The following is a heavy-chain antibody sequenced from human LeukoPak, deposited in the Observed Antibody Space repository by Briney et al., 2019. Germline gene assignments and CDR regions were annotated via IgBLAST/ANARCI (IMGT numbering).Heavy chain of an antibody. D-gene: IGHD1-26*01. CDR1: GFTFSSYV. CDR3: ASRIVGTPDYFDY. Sequence: SGGSLRLSCAASGFTFSSYVMHWVRQAPGKGLEWVANIQQDGNEKYYVDSVKGRFTISRDNAKNSLYLQMNSLRVEDTAVYYCASRIVGTPDYFDYWGQGTLVTVSS. J-gene: IGHJ4*02. V-gene: IGHV3-7*01. CDR2: IQQDGNEK.